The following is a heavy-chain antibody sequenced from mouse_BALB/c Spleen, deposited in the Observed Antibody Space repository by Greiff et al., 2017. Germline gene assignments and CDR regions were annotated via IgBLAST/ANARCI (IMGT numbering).Heavy chain of an antibody. J-gene: IGHJ4*01. V-gene: IGHV5-4*02. Sequence: EVKLMESGGGLVKPGGSLKLSCAASGFTFSDYYMYWVRQTPEKRLEWVATISDGGSYTYYPDSVKGRFTISRDNAKNNLYLQMSSLKSEDTAMYYCARDREYGNYVMDYWGQGTSVTVSS. CDR1: GFTFSDYY. CDR3: ARDREYGNYVMDY. D-gene: IGHD2-10*02. CDR2: ISDGGSYT.